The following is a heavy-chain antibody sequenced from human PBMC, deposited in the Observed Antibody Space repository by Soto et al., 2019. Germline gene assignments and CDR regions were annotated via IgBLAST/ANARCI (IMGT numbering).Heavy chain of an antibody. CDR1: GFTFSDYY. V-gene: IGHV3-11*06. Sequence: GGSLRLSCAASGFTFSDYYMSWIRQAPGKGLEWVSYISSSSSYTNYADSVKGRFTISRDNAKNSLYLQMNSLRAEDTAVYYCARVLYDFWSGYLSPCDYWGQGTLVTVSS. CDR3: ARVLYDFWSGYLSPCDY. CDR2: ISSSSSYT. D-gene: IGHD3-3*01. J-gene: IGHJ4*02.